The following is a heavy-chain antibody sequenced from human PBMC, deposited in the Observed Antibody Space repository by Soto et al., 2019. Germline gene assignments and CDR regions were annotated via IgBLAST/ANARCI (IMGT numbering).Heavy chain of an antibody. Sequence: GGSLRLPCAASGFTFSSYLRHWLRQAPGKGLLCVSRINSDGSSTSYADSVKGRFTISRDNAKNTLYLQMNSLRAEDTAVYYSASAHRSPYYYYGMDVWGQGTTVSVSS. J-gene: IGHJ6*02. CDR1: GFTFSSYL. CDR2: INSDGSST. V-gene: IGHV3-74*01. CDR3: ASAHRSPYYYYGMDV.